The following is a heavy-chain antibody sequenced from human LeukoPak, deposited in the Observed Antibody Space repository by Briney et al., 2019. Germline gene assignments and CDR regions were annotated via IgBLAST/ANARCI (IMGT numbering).Heavy chain of an antibody. CDR2: IRTDGSIY. D-gene: IGHD1-14*01. J-gene: IGHJ4*02. CDR1: GFSFGFYG. Sequence: GGSLRLSCAASGFSFGFYGLHWVRQAPGKGLEWVAFIRTDGSIYYYADSVRGRFTISRDNAKNTLYLQMNSLRAEDAALYYCAKDQPEAYFDYWGQGTLVTVSS. CDR3: AKDQPEAYFDY. V-gene: IGHV3-30*02.